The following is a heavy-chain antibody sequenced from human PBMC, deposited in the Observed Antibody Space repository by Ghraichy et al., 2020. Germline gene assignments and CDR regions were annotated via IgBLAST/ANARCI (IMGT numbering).Heavy chain of an antibody. J-gene: IGHJ4*02. V-gene: IGHV3-30*18. CDR3: ANLYGDYAY. D-gene: IGHD4-17*01. CDR1: GFTFSSYG. CDR2: ISYDGSNK. Sequence: GGSLRLSCAASGFTFSSYGTHWVRQAPGKGLEWVAVISYDGSNKYYADSVKGRFTISRDNSKNTLYLQMNSLRAEDTAVYYCANLYGDYAYWGQGTLVTVSS.